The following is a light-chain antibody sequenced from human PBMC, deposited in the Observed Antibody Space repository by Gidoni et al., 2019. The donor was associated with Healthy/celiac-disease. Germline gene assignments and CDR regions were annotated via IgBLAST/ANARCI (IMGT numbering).Light chain of an antibody. Sequence: EIVLTHSPGTLSLSPGERATLSCRASQSVSSSYLAWYQQKPGQATRLLIDGASSRATGIPDRFSGSGSGTDFTLTSSRLEPEDFAVYYCQQYGSSPRTFGQGTKVEIK. CDR1: QSVSSSY. V-gene: IGKV3-20*01. CDR3: QQYGSSPRT. J-gene: IGKJ1*01. CDR2: GAS.